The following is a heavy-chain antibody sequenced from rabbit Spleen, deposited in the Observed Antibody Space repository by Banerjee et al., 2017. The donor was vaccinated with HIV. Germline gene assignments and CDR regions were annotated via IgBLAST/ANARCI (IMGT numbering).Heavy chain of an antibody. V-gene: IGHV1S47*01. J-gene: IGHJ6*01. CDR2: IYNGDDTT. CDR3: ARDTSSSFSSYGMDL. Sequence: EESGGDLVKPGASLTLTCTASGFSFSSRYWICWVRQAPGKGPEWIACIYNGDDTTFYASWVNGRFTISRSTSLNTVTLQMTSLTAADTATYFCARDTSSSFSSYGMDLWGPGTLVTVS. CDR1: GFSFSSRYW. D-gene: IGHD1-1*01.